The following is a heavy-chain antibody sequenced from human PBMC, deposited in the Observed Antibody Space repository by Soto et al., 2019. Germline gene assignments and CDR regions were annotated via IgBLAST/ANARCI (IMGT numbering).Heavy chain of an antibody. J-gene: IGHJ4*02. V-gene: IGHV4-30-4*02. CDR1: RWSVLSGDYY. Sequence: PSDTLSLTCTVSRWSVLSGDYYWIWIGQPPGKDLEWIGYLYNSGRTYYNQSLKSQVNISVDTSKNQYSMKLSSVTTEETAVYYCARVPDYWGQGTLVTVSS. CDR3: ARVPDY. CDR2: LYNSGRT.